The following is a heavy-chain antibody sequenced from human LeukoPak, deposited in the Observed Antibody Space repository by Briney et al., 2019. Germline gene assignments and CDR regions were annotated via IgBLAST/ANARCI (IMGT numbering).Heavy chain of an antibody. CDR2: VSDSGRSA. D-gene: IGHD1-26*01. J-gene: IGHJ5*02. V-gene: IGHV3-23*01. CDR3: AQNQWEFPA. Sequence: GGXXRLSCAASGFTFSNYAMSWVRQAPGKGLEWVSGVSDSGRSAYYADSVQGRFIISRDNSKNTLYLQMNSLRVEDTAAYFCAQNQWEFPAWGQGTLVTVSS. CDR1: GFTFSNYA.